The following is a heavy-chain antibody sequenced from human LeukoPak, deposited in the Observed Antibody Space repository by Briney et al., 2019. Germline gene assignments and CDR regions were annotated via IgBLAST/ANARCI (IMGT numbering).Heavy chain of an antibody. CDR2: SIGGGGET. J-gene: IGHJ4*02. CDR1: GFSSSNYA. Sequence: GGSLRLSCAASGFSSSNYAMSWVRQAPARGPEWVSSIGGGGETFYADSVKGRFTLSRDDSRNTVYLQLNNLRVEDTATYYCAKANWVSNADAVWWGQGTQVTVSS. D-gene: IGHD1-1*01. V-gene: IGHV3-23*01. CDR3: AKANWVSNADAVW.